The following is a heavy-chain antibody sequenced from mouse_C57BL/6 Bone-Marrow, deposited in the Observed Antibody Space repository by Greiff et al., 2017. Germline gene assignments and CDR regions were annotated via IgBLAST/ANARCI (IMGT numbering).Heavy chain of an antibody. D-gene: IGHD1-1*01. CDR2: IWRGGST. CDR1: GFSLTSYG. J-gene: IGHJ4*01. CDR3: AKNWGYGSSYGYAMDY. V-gene: IGHV2-5*01. Sequence: VKLMESGPGLVQPSQSLSITCTVSGFSLTSYGVHWVRQSPGKGLEWLGVIWRGGSTDYTAAFMSRLSITKDNSKSQVFFKMNSLQADDTAIYYCAKNWGYGSSYGYAMDYWGQGTSVTVSS.